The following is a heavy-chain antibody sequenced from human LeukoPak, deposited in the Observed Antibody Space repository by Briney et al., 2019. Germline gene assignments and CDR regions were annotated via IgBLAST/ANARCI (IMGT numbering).Heavy chain of an antibody. Sequence: SETLSLTCTVSGGSISSSSYYWGWIRQPPGKGMEWIGSIYYSGSTYYNPSLKSRVTISVDTSKNQFSLKLSSVTAADTAVYCCASQPGGVTNYFDYWGQGTLVTVSS. J-gene: IGHJ4*02. CDR3: ASQPGGVTNYFDY. CDR2: IYYSGST. D-gene: IGHD2-21*02. V-gene: IGHV4-39*01. CDR1: GGSISSSSYY.